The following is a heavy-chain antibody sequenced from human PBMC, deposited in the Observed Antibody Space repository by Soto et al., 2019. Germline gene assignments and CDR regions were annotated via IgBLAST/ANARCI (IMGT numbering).Heavy chain of an antibody. CDR3: ARDGLLWFGEFGLKYLMDV. V-gene: IGHV1-3*01. CDR2: INAGNGNT. D-gene: IGHD3-10*01. J-gene: IGHJ6*02. Sequence: ASVKVSCKASGYTFTSYAMHWVRQAPGQRLEWMGWINAGNGNTKYSQKFQGRVTITRDTSASTAYMELSSLRSEDTAVYYCARDGLLWFGEFGLKYLMDVWGQGTTVTVSS. CDR1: GYTFTSYA.